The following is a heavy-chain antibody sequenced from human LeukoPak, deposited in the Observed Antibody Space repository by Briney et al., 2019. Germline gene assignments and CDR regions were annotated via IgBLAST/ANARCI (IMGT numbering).Heavy chain of an antibody. D-gene: IGHD4-23*01. J-gene: IGHJ4*02. CDR3: ATGGSFDY. Sequence: GGSLRLSCAASGFTFSSYAVHWVRQAPGKGLEWVAVIWYDGSNKYYADSVKGRFTISRDNSKNTLYLQMNSLRAEDTAVYYCATGGSFDYWGQGTLVTVSS. CDR1: GFTFSSYA. V-gene: IGHV3-33*08. CDR2: IWYDGSNK.